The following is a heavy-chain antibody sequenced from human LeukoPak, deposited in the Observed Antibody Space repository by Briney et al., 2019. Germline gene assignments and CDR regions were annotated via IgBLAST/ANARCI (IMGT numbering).Heavy chain of an antibody. Sequence: PGGSLRLSCATSGFTFSNYWMSWVRQAPGKGLEWVANIKQDGSEEYYVDSVKGRFTISRDNAKDSLSQQMNSLRVEDTAVYYCARNGRVLEWVYWYFDLWGRGTLVTVSS. CDR3: ARNGRVLEWVYWYFDL. CDR1: GFTFSNYW. J-gene: IGHJ2*01. V-gene: IGHV3-7*01. D-gene: IGHD3-3*01. CDR2: IKQDGSEE.